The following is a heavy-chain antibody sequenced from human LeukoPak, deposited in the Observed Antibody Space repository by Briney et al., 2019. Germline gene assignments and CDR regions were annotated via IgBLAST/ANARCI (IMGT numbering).Heavy chain of an antibody. J-gene: IGHJ4*02. CDR3: AKGRTGYSSSWFDY. CDR2: ISWNSGSI. CDR1: GFTFDDYA. D-gene: IGHD6-13*01. V-gene: IGHV3-9*01. Sequence: GRSLRLSCAASGFTFDDYAMHWVRQAPGKGLEWVSGISWNSGSIGYADSVKGRFTISRDNAKNSLYLQMNSLRAEDTALYYCAKGRTGYSSSWFDYWGQGTLVTVSS.